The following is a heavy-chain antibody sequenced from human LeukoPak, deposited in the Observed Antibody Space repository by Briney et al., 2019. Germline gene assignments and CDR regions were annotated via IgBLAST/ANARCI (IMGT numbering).Heavy chain of an antibody. Sequence: GGSLRLSCAASGFDFSSNWMHWVRQAPGKGLEWVAVISYDGSNKYYADFVKGRFTISRDNSKNTLYLQMNSLSPEGTAVYYCAREFPVTTGDWYLDFWGPGTLVTVSS. J-gene: IGHJ2*01. CDR2: ISYDGSNK. CDR1: GFDFSSNW. V-gene: IGHV3-30*05. D-gene: IGHD4-17*01. CDR3: AREFPVTTGDWYLDF.